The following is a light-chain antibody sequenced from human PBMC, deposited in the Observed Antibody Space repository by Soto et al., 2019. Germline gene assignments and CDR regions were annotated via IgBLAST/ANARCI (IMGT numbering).Light chain of an antibody. J-gene: IGKJ5*01. V-gene: IGKV3-15*01. Sequence: EIVMTQSPATLSVSPGDRATLSCRASQSVITNLAWYQQKPGQAPRLLVYGASTRATDIPARFSGSGSGTEFTLTVSSLQSEDFAVYYCQQYNNGPLPITFGQGTRLEIK. CDR2: GAS. CDR3: QQYNNGPLPIT. CDR1: QSVITN.